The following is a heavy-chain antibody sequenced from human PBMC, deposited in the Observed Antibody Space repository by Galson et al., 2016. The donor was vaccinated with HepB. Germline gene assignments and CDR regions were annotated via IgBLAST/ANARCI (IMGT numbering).Heavy chain of an antibody. CDR3: ARMVRFDNYGYPGIRDY. CDR1: GFTFSRYP. J-gene: IGHJ4*02. Sequence: SLRLSCAVSGFTFSRYPMSWVRQAPGKGLEWVSSIRSSSTSIYYADSVKGRFTISRDNAKNSLYLQMNSLRAEDTAVYYCARMVRFDNYGYPGIRDYWGQGTLVIVSS. D-gene: IGHD5-18*01. V-gene: IGHV3-21*01. CDR2: IRSSSTSI.